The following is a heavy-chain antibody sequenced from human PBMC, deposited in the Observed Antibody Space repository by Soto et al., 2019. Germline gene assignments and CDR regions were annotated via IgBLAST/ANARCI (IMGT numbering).Heavy chain of an antibody. D-gene: IGHD6-19*01. CDR3: ARGAVRQFPYYFDH. CDR2: IYNSGST. V-gene: IGHV4-61*01. Sequence: SETLSLTCTVSGGSVSSGSYYWSWIRQPPGKGLEWIGYIYNSGSTNFNPPLKSRVTISVDTSKNQFSLRLSPVTAADTAVYYCARGAVRQFPYYFDHWGQGTLVTVSS. J-gene: IGHJ4*02. CDR1: GGSVSSGSYY.